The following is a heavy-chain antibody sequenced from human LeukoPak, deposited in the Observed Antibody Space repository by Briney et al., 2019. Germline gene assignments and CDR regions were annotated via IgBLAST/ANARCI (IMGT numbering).Heavy chain of an antibody. CDR3: ARGYPLEVVVPFDY. V-gene: IGHV4-59*01. CDR2: ISDIGSI. J-gene: IGHJ4*02. CDR1: GGSISSYY. D-gene: IGHD3-22*01. Sequence: PSETLSLTCTVSGGSISSYYWSWIRQPPGKGLEWIAYISDIGSINYSPSLKSRVTISVDTSKNQFSLKLSSVTAADTAVYYCARGYPLEVVVPFDYWGQGTLVTVSS.